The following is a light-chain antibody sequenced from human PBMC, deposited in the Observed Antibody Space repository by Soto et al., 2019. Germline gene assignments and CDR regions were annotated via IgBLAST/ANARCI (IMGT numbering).Light chain of an antibody. Sequence: DIVMTQSPDALAVSLGERATINCKSSQSVLSSSNNKNYLAWYQHKPGQPPRLLIYWASTRATGVPDRFSGSGSGTEFTLTISSLQSEDFAVYYCQQYYSTPPTFGQGTKVDIK. J-gene: IGKJ1*01. CDR2: WAS. CDR1: QSVLSSSNNKNY. V-gene: IGKV4-1*01. CDR3: QQYYSTPPT.